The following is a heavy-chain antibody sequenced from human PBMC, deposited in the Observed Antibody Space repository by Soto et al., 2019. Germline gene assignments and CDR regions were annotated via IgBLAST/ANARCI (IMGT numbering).Heavy chain of an antibody. CDR3: ARGSAFIGLDY. J-gene: IGHJ4*02. D-gene: IGHD1-26*01. V-gene: IGHV3-21*01. CDR2: IGTSGSYI. Sequence: QAPGKGLEWVSSIGTSGSYIYDTDSVKGRFTISRDNTKDSLYLQMNSLRAEYTAIYYCARGSAFIGLDYWGQGTPVSVSS.